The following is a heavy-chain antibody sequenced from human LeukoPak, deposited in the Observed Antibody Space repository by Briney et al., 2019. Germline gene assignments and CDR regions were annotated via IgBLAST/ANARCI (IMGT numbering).Heavy chain of an antibody. Sequence: ASVKVSCKASGYTFTSFGISWVRQAPGQGLEWMGWISGYNGNINYAQMLQGRVTMTTDTSTNTAYMELRSLRSDDTAVYYCARGAMATTPFFDYWGQGTLVTVSS. V-gene: IGHV1-18*01. CDR3: ARGAMATTPFFDY. D-gene: IGHD5-24*01. J-gene: IGHJ4*02. CDR1: GYTFTSFG. CDR2: ISGYNGNI.